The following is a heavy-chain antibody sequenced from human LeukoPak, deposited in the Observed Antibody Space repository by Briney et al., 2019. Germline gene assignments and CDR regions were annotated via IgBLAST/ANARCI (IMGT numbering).Heavy chain of an antibody. CDR2: INPSSGGT. J-gene: IGHJ4*02. CDR1: GYTFTGYY. V-gene: IGHV1-2*02. Sequence: VASVKVSCKASGYTFTGYYMHWVRQAPGQGLEWMGWINPSSGGTNYAQKFQGRVTMTRDTSISTAYMELSRLRSDDTAVYYCARVRGYSSSSGWFLAYWGQGTLVTVSS. D-gene: IGHD6-6*01. CDR3: ARVRGYSSSSGWFLAY.